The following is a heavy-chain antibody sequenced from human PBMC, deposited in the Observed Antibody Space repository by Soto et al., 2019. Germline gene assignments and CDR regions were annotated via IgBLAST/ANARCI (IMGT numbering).Heavy chain of an antibody. V-gene: IGHV4-59*01. CDR3: AGEGSSWYGERWFDP. CDR1: GGSISSYY. J-gene: IGHJ5*02. Sequence: QVQLQESGPGLVKPSETLSLTCTVSGGSISSYYWSWIRQPPGKGLEWIGYIYYSGSTNYNPSLKSRVTISVDTSKNQFSLKLSSVTAADTAVYYCAGEGSSWYGERWFDPWGQGTLVTVSS. D-gene: IGHD6-13*01. CDR2: IYYSGST.